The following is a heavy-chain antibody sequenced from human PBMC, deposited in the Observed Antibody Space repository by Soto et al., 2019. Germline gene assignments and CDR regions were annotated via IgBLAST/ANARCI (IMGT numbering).Heavy chain of an antibody. D-gene: IGHD6-13*01. Sequence: SERLYLTCAVCGGSVSSGSYDGSWIRQPPGKGLEWIGYIYYSGSTNYNPSLKSRVTISVDTSKNQFSLKLSSVTAADTAVYYCASGGIAAAGTLSYWGQGTLVTVSS. CDR1: GGSVSSGSYD. J-gene: IGHJ4*02. CDR3: ASGGIAAAGTLSY. CDR2: IYYSGST. V-gene: IGHV4-61*01.